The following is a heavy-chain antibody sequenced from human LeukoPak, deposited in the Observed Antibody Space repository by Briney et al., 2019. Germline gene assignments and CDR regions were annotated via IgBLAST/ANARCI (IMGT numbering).Heavy chain of an antibody. CDR1: GGSISSYY. J-gene: IGHJ4*02. D-gene: IGHD6-19*01. CDR3: ARDQSSGLHFDY. Sequence: SETLSLTCTVSGGSISSYYWSWIRQPLGKGLEWIGYIYYSGSTNYNPSLKSRVTISVDTSKNQFSLRLSSVTAADTAVYYCARDQSSGLHFDYWGQGTLVTVSS. V-gene: IGHV4-59*01. CDR2: IYYSGST.